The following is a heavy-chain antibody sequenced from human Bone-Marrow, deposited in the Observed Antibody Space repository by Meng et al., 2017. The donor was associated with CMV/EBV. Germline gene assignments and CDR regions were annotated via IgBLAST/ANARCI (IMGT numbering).Heavy chain of an antibody. J-gene: IGHJ6*02. Sequence: GGPLRLSCAASGFTFSSYAMHWVRQAPGKGLEYVSAISSNGGSTYYADSVKGRFTISRDNSKNTLYLQMNSLRAEDTAVYYCARDILVGDGYNLAGYGMDVWGQGTTVTVSS. D-gene: IGHD5-24*01. CDR1: GFTFSSYA. CDR3: ARDILVGDGYNLAGYGMDV. V-gene: IGHV3-64*02. CDR2: ISSNGGST.